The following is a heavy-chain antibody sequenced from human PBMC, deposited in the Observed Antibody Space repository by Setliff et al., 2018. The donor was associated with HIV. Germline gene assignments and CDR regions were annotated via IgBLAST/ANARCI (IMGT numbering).Heavy chain of an antibody. Sequence: PSETLSLTCTVSGGSISSGNYYWSWIRQPAGKGLEWIGRIYTSGCTNYNPSLKSRVTISLDTSKNQFSLNLSSVTAADTAVYYCARRSPGGGYYMDVWGKGTTVTVSS. CDR1: GGSISSGNYY. CDR2: IYTSGCT. J-gene: IGHJ6*03. D-gene: IGHD3-16*01. V-gene: IGHV4-61*02. CDR3: ARRSPGGGYYMDV.